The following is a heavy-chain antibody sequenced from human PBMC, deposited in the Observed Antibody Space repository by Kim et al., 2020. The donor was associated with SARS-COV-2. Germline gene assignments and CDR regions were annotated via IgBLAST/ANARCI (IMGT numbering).Heavy chain of an antibody. V-gene: IGHV3-30*04. Sequence: GGSLRLSCSASGFTFSSYAMHWVRQAPGKGLEWVAVISYDGSNKYYADSVKGRFTISRDNFKNTLYLQMNSLRAEDTAVYYCARASSPSYGYCYCDLWGRGTLLPVPS. J-gene: IGHJ2*01. D-gene: IGHD3-10*01. CDR2: ISYDGSNK. CDR3: ARASSPSYGYCYCDL. CDR1: GFTFSSYA.